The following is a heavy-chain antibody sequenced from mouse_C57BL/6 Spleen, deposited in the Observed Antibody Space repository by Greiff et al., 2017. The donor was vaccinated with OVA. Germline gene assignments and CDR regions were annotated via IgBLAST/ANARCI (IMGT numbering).Heavy chain of an antibody. V-gene: IGHV5-17*01. CDR3: ARGGYPCYYDD. CDR1: GFTFSDYG. Sequence: EVKLVESGGGLVKPGGSLKLSCAASGFTFSDYGMHWVRQAPEKGLEWVAYISSGSSTIYYADTVKGRFTISRDNAKYTLFLQMTSLRSEDTAMYYCARGGYPCYYDDWGPGTTVTVSS. D-gene: IGHD2-14*01. J-gene: IGHJ2*01. CDR2: ISSGSSTI.